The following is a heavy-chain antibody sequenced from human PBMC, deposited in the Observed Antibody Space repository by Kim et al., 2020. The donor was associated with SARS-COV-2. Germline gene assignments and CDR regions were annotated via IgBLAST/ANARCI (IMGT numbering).Heavy chain of an antibody. Sequence: GGSLRLSCAPSGFTFSSYGMHWVRQAPGKGLEWVAVISYDGSNKFYADSVKGRFTISRDNSKNTLYLQMNRLRAEDTAVYYCAKGFGGDYVDYWGQGTLVTVSS. V-gene: IGHV3-30*18. CDR1: GFTFSSYG. J-gene: IGHJ4*02. CDR3: AKGFGGDYVDY. CDR2: ISYDGSNK. D-gene: IGHD3-3*01.